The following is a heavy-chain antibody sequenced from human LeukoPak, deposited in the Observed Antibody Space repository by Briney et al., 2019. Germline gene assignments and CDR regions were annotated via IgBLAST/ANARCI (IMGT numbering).Heavy chain of an antibody. V-gene: IGHV1-18*01. CDR3: ARVRSGYSYTDY. CDR2: ISAYNGNT. J-gene: IGHJ4*02. Sequence: ASVKVSCKASGYTFTRYGISWVRQAPGQGLEWMGWISAYNGNTNYAQKLQGRVTMTTDTSTSTAYMELRSLRSDDTAVYYCARVRSGYSYTDYWGQGTLVTVSS. CDR1: GYTFTRYG. D-gene: IGHD5-18*01.